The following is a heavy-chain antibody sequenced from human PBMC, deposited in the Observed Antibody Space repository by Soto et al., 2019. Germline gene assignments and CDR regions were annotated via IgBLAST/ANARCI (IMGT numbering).Heavy chain of an antibody. D-gene: IGHD6-6*01. CDR3: ARGRGRSSSFTSYYYYGMDV. Sequence: SATLSLTCAVYGGSFSGYYWSWIRQPPGKGLEWIGEINHSGSTNYNPSPKSRVTISVDTSKNQFSLKLSSVTAADTAVYYCARGRGRSSSFTSYYYYGMDVWGQGTTVTVSS. CDR2: INHSGST. CDR1: GGSFSGYY. V-gene: IGHV4-34*01. J-gene: IGHJ6*02.